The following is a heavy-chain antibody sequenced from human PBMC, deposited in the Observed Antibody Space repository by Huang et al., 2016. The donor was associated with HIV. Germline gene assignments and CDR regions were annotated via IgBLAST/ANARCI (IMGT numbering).Heavy chain of an antibody. CDR3: ARHREGPVAYYSGWGSHLNYMDV. CDR2: IYQKGST. V-gene: IGHV4-39*01. CDR1: GGSIRSSDYH. D-gene: IGHD3-10*01. J-gene: IGHJ6*03. Sequence: QLLLQESGPGLVKPSEALALTCAVSGGSIRSSDYHWGWIRQPPGKGLEWIGSIYQKGSTPSSPAHKGRVTIAGDTSKNRFFRNLTSMTAAETAVDYCARHREGPVAYYSGWGSHLNYMDVWGRGRTVVVSS.